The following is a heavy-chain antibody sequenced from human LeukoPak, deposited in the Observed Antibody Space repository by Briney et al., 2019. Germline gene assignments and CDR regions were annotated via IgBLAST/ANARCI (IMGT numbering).Heavy chain of an antibody. CDR2: INPKSGGT. D-gene: IGHD3-9*01. Sequence: ASVKVSCKASGYSFTGYYMHWVRQAPGQGLEWMGWINPKSGGTNYAQKFQGRVTMTRDTSISTAYMELSRLRSDDTAVYYCARGSQLRYFDWLLLFDYWGQGTLVTVSS. CDR3: ARGSQLRYFDWLLLFDY. V-gene: IGHV1-2*02. J-gene: IGHJ4*02. CDR1: GYSFTGYY.